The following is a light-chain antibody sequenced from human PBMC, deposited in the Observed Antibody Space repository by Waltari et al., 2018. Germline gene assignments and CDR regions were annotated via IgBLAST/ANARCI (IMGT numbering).Light chain of an antibody. J-gene: IGKJ1*01. Sequence: AVHITQSPSSLSAAAGDRISITCRASQDNSVDLGWYQLKSGTAPKLLRFGASTLQRRVPSRFSGRGSGTGFTLTISNLQPADSATYYCLQHSNYPWTFDQGTKVEI. CDR1: QDNSVD. V-gene: IGKV1-6*01. CDR2: GAS. CDR3: LQHSNYPWT.